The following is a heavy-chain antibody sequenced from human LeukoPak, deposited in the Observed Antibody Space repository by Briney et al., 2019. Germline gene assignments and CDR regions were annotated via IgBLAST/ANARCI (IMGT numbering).Heavy chain of an antibody. Sequence: SVKVSCKASGGTFSSYAISWVRQAPGQGLEWMGGIIPIFGTANYAQKFQGRVTITTDESTSTAYMELSSLRSEDTAVYYCASLYGGSSRYYFDYWGQGTLVTVSS. D-gene: IGHD1-26*01. V-gene: IGHV1-69*05. J-gene: IGHJ4*02. CDR2: IIPIFGTA. CDR3: ASLYGGSSRYYFDY. CDR1: GGTFSSYA.